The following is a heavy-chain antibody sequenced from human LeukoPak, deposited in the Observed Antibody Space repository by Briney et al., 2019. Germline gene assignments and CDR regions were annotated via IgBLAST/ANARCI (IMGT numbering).Heavy chain of an antibody. CDR3: AKGSGYDLYYYYYMDV. Sequence: GGSLRLSCAASGFTFSDYYMSWIRQAPGKGLEWVSYISSSGSTIYYADSVKGRFTISRDNAKNSLYLQMNSLRAEDTAVYYCAKGSGYDLYYYYYMDVWGKGTTVTVSS. D-gene: IGHD5-12*01. J-gene: IGHJ6*03. V-gene: IGHV3-11*04. CDR2: ISSSGSTI. CDR1: GFTFSDYY.